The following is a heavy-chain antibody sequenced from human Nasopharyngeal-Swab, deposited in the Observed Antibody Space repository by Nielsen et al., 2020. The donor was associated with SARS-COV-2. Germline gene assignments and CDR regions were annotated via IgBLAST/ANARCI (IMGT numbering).Heavy chain of an antibody. Sequence: GGSRRLSCAASGFTFSSYAMSWVRQAQGKGLEWVSAMSGRGGSTYYADSVKGRFTISRDNSKNTLYLQMNSLRAEDTAVYYCAKAYLVAAAGTMGYWGQGTLVTVSS. CDR2: MSGRGGST. J-gene: IGHJ4*02. CDR3: AKAYLVAAAGTMGY. V-gene: IGHV3-23*01. D-gene: IGHD6-13*01. CDR1: GFTFSSYA.